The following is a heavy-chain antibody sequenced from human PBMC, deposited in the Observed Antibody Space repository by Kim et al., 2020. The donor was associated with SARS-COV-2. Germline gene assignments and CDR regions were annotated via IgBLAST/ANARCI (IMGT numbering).Heavy chain of an antibody. D-gene: IGHD6-13*01. CDR1: GGSISSSNW. CDR2: IYHSGST. Sequence: SETLSLTCAVSGGSISSSNWWSWVRQPPGKGLEWIGEIYHSGSTNYNPSLKSRVTISVDKSKNQFSLKLSSVTAADTAVYYCARDKQQLPRRVFDYWGQGTLVTVSS. J-gene: IGHJ4*02. V-gene: IGHV4-4*02. CDR3: ARDKQQLPRRVFDY.